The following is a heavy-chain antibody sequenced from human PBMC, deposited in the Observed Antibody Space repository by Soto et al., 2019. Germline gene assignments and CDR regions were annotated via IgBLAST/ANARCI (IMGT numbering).Heavy chain of an antibody. V-gene: IGHV1-18*01. CDR3: ARGRYGDY. D-gene: IGHD4-17*01. CDR1: GYIFTSYG. Sequence: QAHLVQSGPEVKKPGASVKVSCKGSGYIFTSYGIAWVRQAPGQALEWMGWISAHNGNTEYAQKFQGRVTVTRDTSTSTAYLELRSLRSDDTALYYCARGRYGDYWGQGALVTVSS. J-gene: IGHJ4*02. CDR2: ISAHNGNT.